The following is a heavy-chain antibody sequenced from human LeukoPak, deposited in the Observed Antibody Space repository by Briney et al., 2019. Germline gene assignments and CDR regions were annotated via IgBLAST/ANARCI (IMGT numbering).Heavy chain of an antibody. D-gene: IGHD5-18*01. CDR2: IIPILGIA. J-gene: IGHJ5*02. V-gene: IGHV1-69*04. CDR1: GGTFSSYA. CDR3: ARDQSGDTADLVRPAWFDP. Sequence: ASVKVSCKASGGTFSSYAISWVRQAPGQGLEWMGRIIPILGIANYAQKFQGRVTITADKSTSTAYMELSSLRSEDTAVYYCARDQSGDTADLVRPAWFDPWGQGTLVTVSS.